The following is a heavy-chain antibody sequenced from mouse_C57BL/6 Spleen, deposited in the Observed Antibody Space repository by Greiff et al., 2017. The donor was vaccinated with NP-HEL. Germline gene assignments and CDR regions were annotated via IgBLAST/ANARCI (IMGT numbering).Heavy chain of an antibody. CDR3: TTLYYCGSSYSMDY. J-gene: IGHJ4*01. V-gene: IGHV14-1*01. CDR2: IDPEDGDT. D-gene: IGHD1-1*01. CDR1: GFNIKDYY. Sequence: VQLQQSGAELVRPGASVKLSCTASGFNIKDYYMHWVKQRPEQGLEWIGRIDPEDGDTEYASQFQGKATMTADTSSNTAYLQLSSLTSEDTAVYYCTTLYYCGSSYSMDYWGQGTSVTVSS.